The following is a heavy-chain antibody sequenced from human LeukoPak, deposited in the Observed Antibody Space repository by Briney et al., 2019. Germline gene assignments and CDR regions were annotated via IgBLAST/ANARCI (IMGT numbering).Heavy chain of an antibody. J-gene: IGHJ5*02. CDR3: ARFYVTSAYYRNNWFDP. D-gene: IGHD3-22*01. CDR2: INPKNGGT. V-gene: IGHV1-2*02. Sequence: PSVKVSCKASGYTFTGYYMHWVRQAPGQGLEWMGWINPKNGGTNYARKFQGRVTMTRDMSISTAYMELSSLSSDDTAVYYCARFYVTSAYYRNNWFDPWGQGTLVTVSS. CDR1: GYTFTGYY.